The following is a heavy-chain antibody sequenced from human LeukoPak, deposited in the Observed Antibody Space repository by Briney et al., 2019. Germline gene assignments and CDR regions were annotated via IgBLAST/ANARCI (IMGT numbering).Heavy chain of an antibody. V-gene: IGHV3-30-3*01. CDR1: GFTFSSYA. J-gene: IGHJ4*02. D-gene: IGHD3-22*01. CDR2: ISYDGSNK. CDR3: ARSSSWLPVDY. Sequence: PGGSLRLSCAASGFTFSSYAMHRVRQAPGKGLEWVAVISYDGSNKYYADSVKGRFTISRDNSKNTLYLQMNSLRAEDTAVYYCARSSSWLPVDYWGQGTLVTVSS.